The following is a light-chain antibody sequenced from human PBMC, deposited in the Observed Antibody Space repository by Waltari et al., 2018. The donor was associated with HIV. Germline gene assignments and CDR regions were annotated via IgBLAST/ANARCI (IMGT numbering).Light chain of an antibody. CDR2: EIT. J-gene: IGLJ3*02. Sequence: QSALTQPPSASGFPGQSVTISCTGTSSDVGSSNYVAWYQQYPGKAPKLLIYEITNRPSGVPDRFSGSKSGNTASLTVSGLQAEDEADYYCSSSAGGDTLVFGGGTKLTVL. V-gene: IGLV2-8*01. CDR3: SSSAGGDTLV. CDR1: SSDVGSSNY.